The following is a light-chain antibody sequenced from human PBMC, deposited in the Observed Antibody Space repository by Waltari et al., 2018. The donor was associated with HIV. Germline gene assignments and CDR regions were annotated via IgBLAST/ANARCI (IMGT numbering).Light chain of an antibody. CDR2: EVS. CDR3: TSYISSSSPV. Sequence: QSALTQPASVSGSPGQSITISCTGTSHDLRHYNSVSWYQHHPGKAPKVIIYEVSNRPSGVSSRFSGSISANTASLTISGLQAEDEADYFCTSYISSSSPVFGGGTKVTVL. V-gene: IGLV2-14*01. CDR1: SHDLRHYNS. J-gene: IGLJ3*02.